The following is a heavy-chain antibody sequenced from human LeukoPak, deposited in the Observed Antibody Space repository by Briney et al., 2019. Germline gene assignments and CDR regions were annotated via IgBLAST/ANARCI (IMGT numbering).Heavy chain of an antibody. CDR2: INSDGSST. J-gene: IGHJ4*02. V-gene: IGHV3-74*03. D-gene: IGHD6-13*01. CDR3: TRDVSQSSSWYGEFDY. Sequence: PGRSLRLSCAASGFTFDDYAMHWVRQGPGKGLVWVSRINSDGSSTTYADSVKGRFTISRDNAKNTLYLQMNSLRDEDTAVYYCTRDVSQSSSWYGEFDYWGQGTQVTVSS. CDR1: GFTFDDYA.